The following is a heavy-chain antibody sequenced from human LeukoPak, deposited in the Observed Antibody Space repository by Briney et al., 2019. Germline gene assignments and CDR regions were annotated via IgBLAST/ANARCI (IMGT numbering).Heavy chain of an antibody. V-gene: IGHV1-2*02. Sequence: GASVKVSCKASGYTFTNFGITWVRQAPGQGLEWMGWINPYSGAINYAQKFQGRVTLTRDTSISTAYMELSRLTSGDTAVYYCARDPKSQLLLDYWGQGTLVTVSS. D-gene: IGHD2-2*01. J-gene: IGHJ4*02. CDR2: INPYSGAI. CDR3: ARDPKSQLLLDY. CDR1: GYTFTNFG.